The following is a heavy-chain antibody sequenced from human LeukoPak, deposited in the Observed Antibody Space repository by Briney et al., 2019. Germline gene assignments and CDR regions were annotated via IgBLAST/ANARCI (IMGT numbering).Heavy chain of an antibody. J-gene: IGHJ6*02. D-gene: IGHD3-22*01. CDR1: GYTFTSYY. Sequence: GASVKVSCKASGYTFTSYYMHWVRQAPGQGLEWMGILNPSGGSTSYAQKFQGRVTMTRDTSTSTVYMELSSLRSEDTAVYYCASPSLYYYDSSGYPYYYYGMDVWGQGTTVTVSS. V-gene: IGHV1-46*01. CDR3: ASPSLYYYDSSGYPYYYYGMDV. CDR2: LNPSGGST.